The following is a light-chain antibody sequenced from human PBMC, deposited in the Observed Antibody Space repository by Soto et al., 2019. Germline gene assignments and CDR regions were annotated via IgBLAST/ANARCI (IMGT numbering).Light chain of an antibody. V-gene: IGKV3-11*01. J-gene: IGKJ3*01. CDR2: DAS. CDR3: QKHDGVPQ. CDR1: QSVGNY. Sequence: EIVLTQSPATLSLSPGGRATLSCRASQSVGNYLAWFQQKPGQAPRLLIYDASNRATGIPARFTGSGSGTDFTLTISSLEPEDFAVYYCQKHDGVPQFGPGTKVDF.